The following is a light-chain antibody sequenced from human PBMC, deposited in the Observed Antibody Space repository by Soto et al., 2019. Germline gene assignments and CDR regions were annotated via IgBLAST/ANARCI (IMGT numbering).Light chain of an antibody. CDR3: TSYAGSNNLGV. J-gene: IGLJ2*01. Sequence: QSVLTQPPSASGSPGQAVTISCTGSSSDVCGYNYVSWYQQHPGKAPKLMIYEVDKRPSGVPDRFSGSKSGNTASLTVSGLQAEDEADYYCTSYAGSNNLGVFGGGTKLTVL. V-gene: IGLV2-8*01. CDR2: EVD. CDR1: SSDVCGYNY.